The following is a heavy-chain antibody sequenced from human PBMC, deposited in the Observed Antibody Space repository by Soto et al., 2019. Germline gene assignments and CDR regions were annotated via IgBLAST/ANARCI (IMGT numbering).Heavy chain of an antibody. V-gene: IGHV1-69*12. CDR3: ARDLNACISTSCYSRMDV. CDR1: GGTFSSYA. D-gene: IGHD2-2*01. Sequence: QVQLVQSGAEVKKPGSSVKVSCKASGGTFSSYAISWVRQAPGQGLEWMGGIIPIFGTANYAQKFQGRVTITADESTSTDYMELSSLRSEDTAVYYCARDLNACISTSCYSRMDVWGQGTTVTVSS. CDR2: IIPIFGTA. J-gene: IGHJ6*02.